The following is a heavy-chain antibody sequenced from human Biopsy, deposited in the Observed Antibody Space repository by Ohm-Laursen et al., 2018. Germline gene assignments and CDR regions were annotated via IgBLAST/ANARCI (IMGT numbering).Heavy chain of an antibody. CDR1: GLTVSSNY. Sequence: SLRLSCAAAGLTVSSNYMNWVRQAPGKGLEWVAVIWFDETNKHYAVSVKGRFTISRDNSKNMLYLQMNTPRDADTAVYYCARDPRDTALGIFDYWGLRTLVTVS. D-gene: IGHD5-18*01. CDR2: IWFDETNK. CDR3: ARDPRDTALGIFDY. V-gene: IGHV3-33*01. J-gene: IGHJ4*02.